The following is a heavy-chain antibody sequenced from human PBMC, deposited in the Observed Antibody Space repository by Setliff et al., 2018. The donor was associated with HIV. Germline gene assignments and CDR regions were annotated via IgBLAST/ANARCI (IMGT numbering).Heavy chain of an antibody. CDR2: ISPDNGNT. D-gene: IGHD3-22*01. CDR3: ATVRRYYYDSSGQEYFQH. V-gene: IGHV1-2*02. Sequence: GASVKVSCKASEYTFTDYFIHWVRQAPGQGLEWMGWISPDNGNTRISQRFRGSVTMTRDRSINTAYMELSSLRSEDTAVYYCATVRRYYYDSSGQEYFQHWGQGTLVTVSS. J-gene: IGHJ1*01. CDR1: EYTFTDYF.